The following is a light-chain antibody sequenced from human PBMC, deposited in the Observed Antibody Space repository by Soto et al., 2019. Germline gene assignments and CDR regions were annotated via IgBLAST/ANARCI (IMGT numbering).Light chain of an antibody. CDR2: AVS. V-gene: IGKV1-6*01. CDR1: QGIRND. Sequence: AIQMTQSPSSLSASVGDRVTITCRASQGIRNDLGWYQQKPGKAPKVLIYAVSSLQSGVPSRFSGSGSDTDFTLTISSLQPEDFATYYCLQDYNYPRTFGQGTKVEIK. CDR3: LQDYNYPRT. J-gene: IGKJ1*01.